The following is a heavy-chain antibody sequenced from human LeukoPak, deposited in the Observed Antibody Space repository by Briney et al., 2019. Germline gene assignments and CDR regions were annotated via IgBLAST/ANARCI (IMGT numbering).Heavy chain of an antibody. V-gene: IGHV3-23*01. D-gene: IGHD3-22*01. CDR3: AKDGLSYDGSTHVYYFQS. CDR1: GFTFRMYA. J-gene: IGHJ4*02. Sequence: GSLRLSCTASGFTFRMYAMSWVRQAPGKGLESVASIIYDGRHTYYAASVKGRFTISRDNSQNTLYLQMNSLRAEDTALYYCAKDGLSYDGSTHVYYFQSLGQGTLVTVSS. CDR2: IIYDGRHT.